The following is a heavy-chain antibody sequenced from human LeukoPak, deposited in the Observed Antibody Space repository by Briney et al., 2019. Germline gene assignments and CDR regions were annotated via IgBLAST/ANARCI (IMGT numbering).Heavy chain of an antibody. CDR3: ARGPPYGSGSYYRSDWFDP. CDR1: GFTFSSYE. V-gene: IGHV3-48*03. D-gene: IGHD3-10*01. CDR2: ISSSGSTI. J-gene: IGHJ5*02. Sequence: GGSLRLSCAASGFTFSSYEMNWVRQAPGKGLEWVSYISSSGSTIYYADSVKGRFTISRDNAKNSLYLQMNSLRAEDTAVYYCARGPPYGSGSYYRSDWFDPWGQGTLVTVSS.